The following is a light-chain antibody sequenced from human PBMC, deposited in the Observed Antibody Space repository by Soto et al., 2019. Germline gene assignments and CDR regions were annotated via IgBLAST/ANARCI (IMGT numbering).Light chain of an antibody. CDR2: EVS. Sequence: QSVLTQPASVSGSPGQSITISCTGTSSDVGGYNSVSWYQHHPGKAPKLMIYEVSNRPSGVSNRFSGSKSGNTASLTISGLQAEDEADYYCCSYTTRSSLYVFGTGTKVTVL. CDR3: CSYTTRSSLYV. CDR1: SSDVGGYNS. V-gene: IGLV2-14*01. J-gene: IGLJ1*01.